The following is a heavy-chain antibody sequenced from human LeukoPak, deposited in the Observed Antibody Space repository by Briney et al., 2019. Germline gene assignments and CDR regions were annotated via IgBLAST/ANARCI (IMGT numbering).Heavy chain of an antibody. V-gene: IGHV5-51*01. J-gene: IGHJ5*01. CDR1: GYSFTNNW. Sequence: GESLQISCQGSGYSFTNNWIGWVRHMPGKGLDWMATVYPGDSHTKYNPSFQGQVTISADKSSSTAYLQWISLRASDTAIYYCVRTPTCSSGSCYPNWFDSWGQGTLVTVSS. D-gene: IGHD2-15*01. CDR3: VRTPTCSSGSCYPNWFDS. CDR2: VYPGDSHT.